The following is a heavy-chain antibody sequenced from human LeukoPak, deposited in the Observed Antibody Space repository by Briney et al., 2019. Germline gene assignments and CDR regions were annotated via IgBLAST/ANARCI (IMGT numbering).Heavy chain of an antibody. V-gene: IGHV3-43D*03. J-gene: IGHJ6*02. CDR3: AKDGTTGDLGVDV. Sequence: PGGSLRLSCAASGFTFDDFAMHWVRQAPGKGLEWVSLISWDGGSTYYADSVKGRFTISRDNSKNSLYLQMSSLRAEDTALYYCAKDGTTGDLGVDVWGQGTTVTVSS. D-gene: IGHD4-17*01. CDR2: ISWDGGST. CDR1: GFTFDDFA.